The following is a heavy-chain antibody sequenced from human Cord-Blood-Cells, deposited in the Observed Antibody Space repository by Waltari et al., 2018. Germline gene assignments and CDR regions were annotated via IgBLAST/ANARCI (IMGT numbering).Heavy chain of an antibody. J-gene: IGHJ4*01. Sequence: QVQLVQSGAEVKKPGASVKVSCKASGYTFTSYAMHWVRQAPGQRLEWMGWINAGNGNTKYSQKFQGRATITRDTSASTAYMELSNLRSENTAWDYWAGGPGKRWGYFDYWGQGTLGTRSS. CDR1: GYTFTSYA. V-gene: IGHV1-3*01. D-gene: IGHD1-26*01. CDR3: AGGPGKRWGYFDY. CDR2: INAGNGNT.